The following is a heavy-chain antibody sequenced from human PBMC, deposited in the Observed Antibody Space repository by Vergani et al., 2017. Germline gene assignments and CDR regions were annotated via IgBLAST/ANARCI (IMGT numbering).Heavy chain of an antibody. Sequence: QVQLQESGPGLVKPSQTLSLTCTVSGGSISSGSYYWSWIRQPAGKGLEWIGRIYTSGSTNYNPSLKSRVTMSVDTSKNQFSLKLSSVTAADTAVYYCARCGGSYYYYYYYGMDVWGQGTTVTVSS. CDR1: GGSISSGSYY. D-gene: IGHD1-26*01. CDR2: IYTSGST. CDR3: ARCGGSYYYYYYYGMDV. V-gene: IGHV4-61*02. J-gene: IGHJ6*02.